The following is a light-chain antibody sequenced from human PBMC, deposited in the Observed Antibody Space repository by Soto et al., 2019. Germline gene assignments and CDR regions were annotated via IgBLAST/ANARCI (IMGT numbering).Light chain of an antibody. CDR2: GNS. V-gene: IGLV1-40*01. Sequence: QSVLTQPPSVSGAPGQRGTISCTGRSSNIGAGYDVHWYQQIPGTAPKLLIYGNSNRHSGVPDRFSGSTSGTSASMAITGLQAEADADYYCQSYDSSLSGSVFGGGTKRPVL. CDR1: SSNIGAGYD. J-gene: IGLJ3*02. CDR3: QSYDSSLSGSV.